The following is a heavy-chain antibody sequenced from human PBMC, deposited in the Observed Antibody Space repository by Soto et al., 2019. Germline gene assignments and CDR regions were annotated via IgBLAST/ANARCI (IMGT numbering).Heavy chain of an antibody. V-gene: IGHV1-46*01. Sequence: QVQLVQSGAEVKKPGASVKVSCKASGYTFTSYYMHWVRQAPGQGLEWMGIINPSGGSTSYAQKFQGRVTMTRDTSTSTVYMELSSLRSEDTAVYYCARDLEAPERIAARPRHQPYYYYGMDVWGQGTTVTVSS. CDR2: INPSGGST. CDR3: ARDLEAPERIAARPRHQPYYYYGMDV. J-gene: IGHJ6*02. D-gene: IGHD6-6*01. CDR1: GYTFTSYY.